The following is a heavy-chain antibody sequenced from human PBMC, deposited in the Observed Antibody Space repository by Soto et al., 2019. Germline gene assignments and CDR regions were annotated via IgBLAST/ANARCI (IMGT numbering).Heavy chain of an antibody. Sequence: QVQLVQSGAEVKKPGSSVKVSCKASGGTFSSYAISWVRQAPGQGLEWMGGIIPIFGTANYAQKFQGRVTMTADESTSTAYMELSSLISEDTAVYYCARDPSFIAVAGVFWSRIDWYFDLWGRGTLVTVSS. CDR1: GGTFSSYA. V-gene: IGHV1-69*01. D-gene: IGHD6-19*01. J-gene: IGHJ2*01. CDR2: IIPIFGTA. CDR3: ARDPSFIAVAGVFWSRIDWYFDL.